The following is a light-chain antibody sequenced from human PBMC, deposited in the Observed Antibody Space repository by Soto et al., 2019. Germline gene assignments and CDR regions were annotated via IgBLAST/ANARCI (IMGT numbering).Light chain of an antibody. V-gene: IGLV2-14*01. J-gene: IGLJ1*01. CDR1: SSDVGGYNY. CDR3: SSYTSSSTLV. Sequence: QSALTQPASVSGSPGQSITISCTGTSSDVGGYNYVSWYQQHPGKAPKLMMYDVSNRPSGVSNRFSGSKSGSTASLTISGLQAEDEADYYCSSYTSSSTLVFGTGTKLTVL. CDR2: DVS.